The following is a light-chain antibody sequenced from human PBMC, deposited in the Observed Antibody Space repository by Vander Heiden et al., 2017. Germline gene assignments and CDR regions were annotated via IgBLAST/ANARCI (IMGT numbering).Light chain of an antibody. Sequence: SYVLTQPPSVSVAPGQTARITSGGNNIGSKSGHWYQQKPGQAPVPVVFHDSDRPSGIPERFSGSNSGNTATLTISRVEAGDEADYYCQVWDSSSDVVFGGGTKLTVL. J-gene: IGLJ2*01. CDR3: QVWDSSSDVV. V-gene: IGLV3-21*02. CDR1: NIGSKS. CDR2: HDS.